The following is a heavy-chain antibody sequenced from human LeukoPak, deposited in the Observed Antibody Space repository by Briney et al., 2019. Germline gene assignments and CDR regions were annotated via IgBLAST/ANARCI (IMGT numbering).Heavy chain of an antibody. V-gene: IGHV3-30*18. J-gene: IGHJ4*02. CDR3: AKGPYYYDSSGYYPLWY. Sequence: GGSLRLSCAASGFTFSSYGMHWVRQAPGKGLEWVAVISYDGSNKYYADSVKGRFTISRDNSKNTLYLQMNSLRAEDTAVYYCAKGPYYYDSSGYYPLWYWGQGTLVTVSS. D-gene: IGHD3-22*01. CDR1: GFTFSSYG. CDR2: ISYDGSNK.